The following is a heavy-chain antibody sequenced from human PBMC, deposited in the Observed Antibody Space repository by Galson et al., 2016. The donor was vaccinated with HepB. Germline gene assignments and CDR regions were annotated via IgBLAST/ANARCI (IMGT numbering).Heavy chain of an antibody. J-gene: IGHJ4*02. CDR3: ARIRFEGGLPPESYFDY. CDR2: IDWDDEK. CDR1: GFSLSTSGMC. D-gene: IGHD3-16*01. Sequence: PALVKPTQTLTLTCTFSGFSLSTSGMCVGWVRQPPGKALEWLARIDWDDEKYYSTSLKTRLTIPKDTSKNHVVLTMTNMDPVDTGTYYCARIRFEGGLPPESYFDYWGQGTLVTVSS. V-gene: IGHV2-70*11.